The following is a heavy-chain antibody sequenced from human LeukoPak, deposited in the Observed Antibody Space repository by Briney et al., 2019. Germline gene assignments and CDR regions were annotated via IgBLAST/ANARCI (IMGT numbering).Heavy chain of an antibody. J-gene: IGHJ6*02. CDR1: GFTFSSYW. V-gene: IGHV3-7*01. D-gene: IGHD2-2*01. Sequence: GGSLRLSCAASGFTFSSYWMSWVRQAPGKGLEWVANIKQDGSEKYYVDSVKGRFTISRDNAKNSLYLQMNSLRAEVTAVYYCASLVVPAAQKYYYYGMDVWGQGTTVTVSS. CDR2: IKQDGSEK. CDR3: ASLVVPAAQKYYYYGMDV.